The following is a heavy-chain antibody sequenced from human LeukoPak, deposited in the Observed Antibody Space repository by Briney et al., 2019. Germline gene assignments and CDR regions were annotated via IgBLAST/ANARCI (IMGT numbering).Heavy chain of an antibody. CDR3: ARDCSYGSGIHY. CDR1: GFTFSSYS. J-gene: IGHJ4*02. CDR2: ISSSSSYI. Sequence: GGSLRLSCAASGFTFSSYSMNWVRPAPGKGLEWLSYISSSSSYIYYADSVKGRFTIYRDNAKNSLYLQINSLRAEDRAVDYCARDCSYGSGIHYWGQGTLVTVSS. V-gene: IGHV3-21*01. D-gene: IGHD3-10*01.